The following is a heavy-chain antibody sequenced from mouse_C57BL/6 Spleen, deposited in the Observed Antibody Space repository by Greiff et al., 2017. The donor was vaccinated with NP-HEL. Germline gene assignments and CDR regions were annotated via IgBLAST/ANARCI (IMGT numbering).Heavy chain of an antibody. V-gene: IGHV1-66*01. J-gene: IGHJ2*01. CDR1: GYSFTSYY. CDR3: ARGWGYGIVDY. CDR2: IYPGSGNT. D-gene: IGHD2-1*01. Sequence: LLESGPELVKPGASVKISCKASGYSFTSYYIHWVKQRPGQGLEWIGWIYPGSGNTKYNEKFKGKATLTADTSSSTAYMQLSSLTSEDSAVYYCARGWGYGIVDYWGQGTTLTVSS.